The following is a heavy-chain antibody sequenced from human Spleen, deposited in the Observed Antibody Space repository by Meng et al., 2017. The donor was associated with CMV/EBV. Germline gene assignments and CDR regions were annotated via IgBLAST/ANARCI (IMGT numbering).Heavy chain of an antibody. V-gene: IGHV3-48*04. CDR1: GFTFSSYA. D-gene: IGHD2-21*02. J-gene: IGHJ6*02. CDR2: ISTSSTTI. CDR3: AREALTYYGMDV. Sequence: GESLKISCAASGFTFSSYAMSWVRQAPGKGLEWVSNISTSSTTIYYADSVKGRFTISRDNAKSSLYLQMNSLRAEDTAVYYCAREALTYYGMDVWGQGTTVTVSS.